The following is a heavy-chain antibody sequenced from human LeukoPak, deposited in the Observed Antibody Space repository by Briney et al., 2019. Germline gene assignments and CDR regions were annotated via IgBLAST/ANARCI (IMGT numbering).Heavy chain of an antibody. D-gene: IGHD3-3*01. V-gene: IGHV1-18*01. CDR1: GYTFTSYG. J-gene: IGHJ5*02. CDR2: ISAYNGNT. Sequence: ASVKVSCKASGYTFTSYGISWVRQAPGQGLEWMGWISAYNGNTNYAQKLQGRVTMTTDTSTSTAYMELSSLRSEDTAVYYCARGEEPYYDFWSGYSTSPFDPWGQGTLVTVSS. CDR3: ARGEEPYYDFWSGYSTSPFDP.